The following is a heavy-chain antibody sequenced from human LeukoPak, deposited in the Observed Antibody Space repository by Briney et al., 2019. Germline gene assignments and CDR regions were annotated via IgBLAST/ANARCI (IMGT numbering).Heavy chain of an antibody. V-gene: IGHV1-2*02. CDR2: INPNSSGT. Sequence: GASVKVSCKASGYTFTGYYIHWVRQAPGQGLEWMGWINPNSSGTNYAQRFQGRVTVTRDTSISTAYMELSRLRSDDTAFYYCARYDSTVNWFDPWGQGTLVTVSS. CDR1: GYTFTGYY. J-gene: IGHJ5*02. D-gene: IGHD3-22*01. CDR3: ARYDSTVNWFDP.